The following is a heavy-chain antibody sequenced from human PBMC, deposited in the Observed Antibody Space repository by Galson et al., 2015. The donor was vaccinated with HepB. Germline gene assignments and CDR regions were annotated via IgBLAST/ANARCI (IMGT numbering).Heavy chain of an antibody. D-gene: IGHD3-9*01. V-gene: IGHV3-21*01. CDR2: ISTSDRYI. Sequence: SLRLSCAASGFTFDSYFMTWVRQAPGKGLEWVSSISTSDRYIYYAESLKGRSTISRDNAKKSLYLQMDSLTAEDTAIYYCARDRIRYFDSQGGDAGAFDFWGQGTMVTVSS. CDR3: ARDRIRYFDSQGGDAGAFDF. CDR1: GFTFDSYF. J-gene: IGHJ3*01.